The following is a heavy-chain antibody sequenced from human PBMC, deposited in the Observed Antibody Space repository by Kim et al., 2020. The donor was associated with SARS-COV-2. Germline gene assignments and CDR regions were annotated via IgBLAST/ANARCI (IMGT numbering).Heavy chain of an antibody. CDR3: ARDQGSGTYSLYYYYGMDV. CDR2: IIPIFGTT. CDR1: GGSFSSYP. Sequence: SVKVSRKASGGSFSSYPISWVRQAPGQGLEWMGGIIPIFGTTNYAQKFQGRVTITADKSTSTAYMELSSLRSEDTAVYYCARDQGSGTYSLYYYYGMDVWGQGTTVTVSS. V-gene: IGHV1-69*06. J-gene: IGHJ6*02. D-gene: IGHD3-10*01.